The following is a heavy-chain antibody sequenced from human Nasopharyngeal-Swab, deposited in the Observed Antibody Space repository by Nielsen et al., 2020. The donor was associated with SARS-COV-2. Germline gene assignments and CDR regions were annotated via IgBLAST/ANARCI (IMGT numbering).Heavy chain of an antibody. CDR3: ARVYGDYVLLYYGMDV. Sequence: SQILSLTCAVYGGSFSDNYWNWVRQSPGKGLEWIGEISHSGATNYKSSLKSRVTISVDTSKNQFSLKLSSVTAADTAVYYCARVYGDYVLLYYGMDVWGQGTTVTVSS. D-gene: IGHD4-17*01. CDR2: ISHSGAT. V-gene: IGHV4-34*01. CDR1: GGSFSDNY. J-gene: IGHJ6*02.